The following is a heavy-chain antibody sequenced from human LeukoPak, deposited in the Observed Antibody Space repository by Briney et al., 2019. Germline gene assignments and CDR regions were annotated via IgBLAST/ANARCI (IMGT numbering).Heavy chain of an antibody. CDR3: AKEDAWGRYQH. CDR2: IRGNGVTT. CDR1: GFTFSTYG. J-gene: IGHJ1*01. Sequence: PGGSLILSWAASGFTFSTYGMNLVRQAPGQGLEWVSGIRGNGVTTYYADSVKGRFTISRDNSKNTLYLQMSSLGAEDTAVYFCAKEDAWGRYQHWGQGTLVTVSS. V-gene: IGHV3-23*01. D-gene: IGHD3-16*01.